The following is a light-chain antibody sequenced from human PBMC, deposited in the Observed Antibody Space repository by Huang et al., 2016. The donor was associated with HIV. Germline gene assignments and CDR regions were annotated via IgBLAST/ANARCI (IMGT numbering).Light chain of an antibody. Sequence: EIVMTQSPATLSVSPGGRATLSCRASQSVSSNLAWYQQKPGQAPRLRIYGASARATGIPARFSGSGSGTEFTLTISSLQSEDFAVYYCHQYNTWPPVTFGQGTRLEI. CDR1: QSVSSN. CDR2: GAS. J-gene: IGKJ5*01. CDR3: HQYNTWPPVT. V-gene: IGKV3D-15*01.